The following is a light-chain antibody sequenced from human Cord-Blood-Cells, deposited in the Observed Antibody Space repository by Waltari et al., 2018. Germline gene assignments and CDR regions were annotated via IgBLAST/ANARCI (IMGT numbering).Light chain of an antibody. CDR2: EGS. CDR3: CSYAGSSTLV. CDR1: SSDVGSYNL. J-gene: IGLJ1*01. V-gene: IGLV2-23*01. Sequence: QSALPQPAPVSGSPGQSITISCPGTSSDVGSYNLVSWYQQHPGKAPKLMIYEGSKRPSGVSNRFSGSKSGNTASLTISGLQAEDEADYYCCSYAGSSTLVFGTGTKVTVL.